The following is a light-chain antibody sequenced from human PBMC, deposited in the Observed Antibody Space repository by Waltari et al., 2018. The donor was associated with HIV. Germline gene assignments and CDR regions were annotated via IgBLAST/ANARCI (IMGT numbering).Light chain of an antibody. CDR1: SSNIGAGYD. CDR3: QSYDSSLSVWV. V-gene: IGLV1-40*01. Sequence: QSVLTQPPSVSGAPGQRVTISCTGSSSNIGAGYDVHWYQQIPGTAPKLLIYCNGHRPSGVPDRFSGSKSGTSASLASTGLQAEDEADYYCQSYDSSLSVWVFGGGTKLTVL. J-gene: IGLJ3*02. CDR2: CNG.